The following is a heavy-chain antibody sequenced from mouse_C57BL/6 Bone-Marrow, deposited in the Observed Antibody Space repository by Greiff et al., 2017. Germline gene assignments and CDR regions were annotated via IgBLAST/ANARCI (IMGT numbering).Heavy chain of an antibody. J-gene: IGHJ2*01. CDR3: ARYLLYFDY. Sequence: VQLQQSGAELARPGASVKLSCKASGYTFTSYGISWVKQRTGQGLEWIGEIYPRSGNTYYNEKFKGKATLTADKFSSTAYMELPSLTSEYSAVSFCARYLLYFDYWGQGTTLTVSS. D-gene: IGHD2-1*01. CDR1: GYTFTSYG. V-gene: IGHV1-81*01. CDR2: IYPRSGNT.